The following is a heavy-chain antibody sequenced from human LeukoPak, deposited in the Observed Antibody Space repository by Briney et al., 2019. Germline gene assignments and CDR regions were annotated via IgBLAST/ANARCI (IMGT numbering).Heavy chain of an antibody. CDR1: GGPISSGDYY. CDR3: ARSDSGYELDY. D-gene: IGHD5-12*01. V-gene: IGHV4-30-4*01. Sequence: SQTLSLTCTVSGGPISSGDYYWSWIRQPPGKGLEWIGYIYYSGSTYYNPSLKSRVTISVDTSKNQFSLKLSSVTAADMAVYYCARSDSGYELDYWGQGTLVTVSS. J-gene: IGHJ4*02. CDR2: IYYSGST.